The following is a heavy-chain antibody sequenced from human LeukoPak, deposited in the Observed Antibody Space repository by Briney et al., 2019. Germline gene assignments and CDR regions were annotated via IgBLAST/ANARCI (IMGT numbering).Heavy chain of an antibody. D-gene: IGHD4-17*01. V-gene: IGHV3-64*01. CDR2: VSGNGDT. CDR1: GFTLSPYT. J-gene: IGHJ4*02. Sequence: GGSLRLSCAASGFTLSPYTIHWVRQAPGKGLESVSAVSGNGDTYYLNSVKDRFTISRDNSKNTLYLQMDSLRPEDTAVYYCAREITGTFDYWGQGTLVTVSS. CDR3: AREITGTFDY.